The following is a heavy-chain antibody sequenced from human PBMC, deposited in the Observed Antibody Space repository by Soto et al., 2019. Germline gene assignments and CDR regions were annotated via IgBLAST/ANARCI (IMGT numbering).Heavy chain of an antibody. Sequence: EVQLLESGGGLVQPGGSLRFSCAASGFTFSTYAMNWVRQAPGKGLEWVSGISGSGDSTYYADSVKGRFTVSRDNSKNTLYLQMNSLRAEDTAVFYCAKERSSGWSFDYWGQGTLVTVSS. V-gene: IGHV3-23*01. D-gene: IGHD6-19*01. CDR2: ISGSGDST. CDR3: AKERSSGWSFDY. CDR1: GFTFSTYA. J-gene: IGHJ4*02.